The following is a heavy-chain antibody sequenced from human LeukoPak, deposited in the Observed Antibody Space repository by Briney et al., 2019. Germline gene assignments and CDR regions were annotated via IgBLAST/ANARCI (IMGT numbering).Heavy chain of an antibody. CDR2: INPNSGGT. V-gene: IGHV1-2*02. D-gene: IGHD1-26*01. CDR1: GYTFTDYY. CDR3: ARVGATYSGDP. Sequence: ASVKVSCKASGYTFTDYYIHWVRQAPGQGLEWMGWINPNSGGTNYAQKFQGRITMTRDTSISTAYMELSRLRSDDTAVYYCARVGATYSGDPWGQGTLVTVSS. J-gene: IGHJ5*02.